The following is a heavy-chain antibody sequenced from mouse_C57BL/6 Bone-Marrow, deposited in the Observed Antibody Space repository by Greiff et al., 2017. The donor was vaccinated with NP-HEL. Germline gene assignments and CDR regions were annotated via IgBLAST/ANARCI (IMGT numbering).Heavy chain of an antibody. CDR1: GFTFSDYG. CDR2: ISSGSSTI. V-gene: IGHV5-17*01. J-gene: IGHJ4*01. CDR3: ARVFYYAMDD. Sequence: EVKVEESGGGLVKPGGSLKLSCAASGFTFSDYGMHWVRQAPEKGLEWVAYISSGSSTIYYADTVKGRFPISRDNAKNTLFLQMTSLRSEYTAMYYCARVFYYAMDDWGQGTSVTVSS.